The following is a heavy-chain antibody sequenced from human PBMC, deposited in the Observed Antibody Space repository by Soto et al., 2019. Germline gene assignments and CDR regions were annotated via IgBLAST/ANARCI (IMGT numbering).Heavy chain of an antibody. Sequence: ASVKVSCKASGYSFTSYYMHWVRQAPGQGLEWMGWINPNSGGTNYAQKFQGRVTMTRDTSISTAYMELGRLRSDDTAVYYCARMYSSGSYYFDYWGQGTLVTVSS. J-gene: IGHJ4*02. CDR1: GYSFTSYY. CDR2: INPNSGGT. V-gene: IGHV1-2*02. CDR3: ARMYSSGSYYFDY. D-gene: IGHD6-19*01.